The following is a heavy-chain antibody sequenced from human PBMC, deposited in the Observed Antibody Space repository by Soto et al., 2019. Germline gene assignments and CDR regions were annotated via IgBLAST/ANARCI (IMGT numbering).Heavy chain of an antibody. Sequence: ESLKLSCKDSGNLFNKSWIAWVRQMPGEGLEWMGIIYPDDSDTRYSPYFQGLVTFSADKSINTAYLQWSSLRASDTAIYYCARDHDYGFDYWGEGALVTVSS. CDR1: GNLFNKSW. CDR3: ARDHDYGFDY. J-gene: IGHJ4*02. CDR2: IYPDDSDT. V-gene: IGHV5-51*01. D-gene: IGHD4-17*01.